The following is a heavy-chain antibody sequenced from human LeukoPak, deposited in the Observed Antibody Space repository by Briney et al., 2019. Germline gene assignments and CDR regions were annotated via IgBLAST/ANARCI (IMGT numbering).Heavy chain of an antibody. CDR3: ARELAVAGFCDY. Sequence: PGGSLRLSCAASGFTFNNYAMSWVRQAPGKGLEWVSSISSSSSYIYYADSVKGRFTISRDNAKNSLYLQMNSLRAEDTAVYYCARELAVAGFCDYWGQGTLVTVSS. CDR1: GFTFNNYA. V-gene: IGHV3-21*01. D-gene: IGHD6-19*01. J-gene: IGHJ4*02. CDR2: ISSSSSYI.